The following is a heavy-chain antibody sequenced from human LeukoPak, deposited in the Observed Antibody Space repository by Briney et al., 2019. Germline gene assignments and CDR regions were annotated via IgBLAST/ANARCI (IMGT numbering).Heavy chain of an antibody. V-gene: IGHV7-4-1*02. J-gene: IGHJ4*02. CDR1: GYMFTDYA. CDR2: INTNTGNP. Sequence: PLASVKVSCKASGYMFTDYAMNWVRQAPGQGLEWMGWINTNTGNPTYAQGFTGRFVFSLDTSVTTAYLQINSLQAEDTALYYCARDSWLLSYWGQGTLVTVSS. CDR3: ARDSWLLSY. D-gene: IGHD2-15*01.